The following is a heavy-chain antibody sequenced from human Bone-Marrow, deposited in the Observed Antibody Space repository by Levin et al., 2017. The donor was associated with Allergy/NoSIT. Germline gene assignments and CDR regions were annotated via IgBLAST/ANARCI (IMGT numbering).Heavy chain of an antibody. CDR2: IYYSGST. V-gene: IGHV4-59*01. Sequence: SQTLSLTCTVSGGSISSYYWSWIRQPPGKGLEWIGYIYYSGSTNYNPSLKSRVTISVDTSKNQFSLKLSSVTAADTAVYYCARVLPEIGYSYGRRRYYYYGMDVWGQGTTVTVSS. D-gene: IGHD5-18*01. CDR3: ARVLPEIGYSYGRRRYYYYGMDV. CDR1: GGSISSYY. J-gene: IGHJ6*02.